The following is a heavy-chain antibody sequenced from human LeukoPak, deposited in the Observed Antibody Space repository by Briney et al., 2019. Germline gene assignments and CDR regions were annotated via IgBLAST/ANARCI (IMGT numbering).Heavy chain of an antibody. V-gene: IGHV1-46*01. D-gene: IGHD6-13*01. Sequence: ASVKVSSKASGYTFTSFYIHWVRQAPGQGLEWMGIINPSSGYTTYARNFQGRVTMTRDTSTNTVYMEVSSLRSEDTAVYYCARDFTGGGSSWSDNWFDPWGQGTLVTVSS. CDR1: GYTFTSFY. CDR3: ARDFTGGGSSWSDNWFDP. J-gene: IGHJ5*02. CDR2: INPSSGYT.